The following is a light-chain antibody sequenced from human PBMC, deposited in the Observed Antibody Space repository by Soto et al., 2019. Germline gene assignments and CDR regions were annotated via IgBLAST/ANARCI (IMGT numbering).Light chain of an antibody. CDR2: EVS. CDR3: SSYTSSSTLYV. Sequence: QSALTQPASVSGSPGQSITISCTGTSSDVGGYNYVSWYQQHPGKAPKLMIYEVSNRPSGVSNRFAGSKSGNTASLTISRLQAEDEADSYCSSYTSSSTLYVFGTGTKLTVL. J-gene: IGLJ1*01. V-gene: IGLV2-14*01. CDR1: SSDVGGYNY.